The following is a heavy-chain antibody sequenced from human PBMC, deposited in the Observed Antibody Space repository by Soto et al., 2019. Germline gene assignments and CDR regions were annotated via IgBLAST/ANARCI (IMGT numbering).Heavy chain of an antibody. CDR1: GDSISSGGLS. Sequence: QLQLQESGSGLLKPSQTLSLNCSVSGDSISSGGLSWNWLRQSPGRGLEWIGYIYYPGLTYYNPSLKSRASMSLETSENQVSLSLSSVTAADSAVYYCARGRRSKTATAGTGWFAPWAREPWSPSPQ. D-gene: IGHD6-13*01. CDR3: ARGRRSKTATAGTGWFAP. J-gene: IGHJ5*02. CDR2: IYYPGLT. V-gene: IGHV4-30-2*06.